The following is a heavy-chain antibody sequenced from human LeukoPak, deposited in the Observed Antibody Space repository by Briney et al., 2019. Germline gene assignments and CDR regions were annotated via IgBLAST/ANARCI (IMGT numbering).Heavy chain of an antibody. CDR1: GYTFTNYG. Sequence: ASVKVSCKASGYTFTNYGISWVRQAPGQGLEWMAWISAYNGNTNYAQKLQGRVTMTTDTSTSTAYMELRSPRSDDTAVYYCARFPYDSSGYYNYMDVWGKGTTVTVSS. V-gene: IGHV1-18*01. CDR3: ARFPYDSSGYYNYMDV. D-gene: IGHD3-22*01. J-gene: IGHJ6*03. CDR2: ISAYNGNT.